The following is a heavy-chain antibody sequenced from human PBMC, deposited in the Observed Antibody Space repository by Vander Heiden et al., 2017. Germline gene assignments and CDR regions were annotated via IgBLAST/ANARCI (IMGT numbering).Heavy chain of an antibody. Sequence: EVQLVESGGGLVKPGGSLSLSCAASGFTFSSYSMNWVRQAPGKGLEWVSSISTSSSYISYADSVRGRFTISRDNAKNSLYLQINSLRAEETAVYYCAKAFFAFDIWGQGTMVTVSS. V-gene: IGHV3-21*01. CDR2: ISTSSSYI. CDR3: AKAFFAFDI. CDR1: GFTFSSYS. J-gene: IGHJ3*02.